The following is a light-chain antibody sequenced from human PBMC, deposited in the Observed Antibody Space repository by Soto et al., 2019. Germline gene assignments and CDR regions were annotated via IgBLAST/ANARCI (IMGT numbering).Light chain of an antibody. CDR3: QHHLGRHT. Sequence: DIVLTQSPVTLSLYPGKRATLSCRASQSVRGYLVWYQQKPGQAPRVLIYDASTRAAGIPARFIGSGSGTDFTLTISSIEPEDSAVYDCQHHLGRHTFGQGTKVDIK. V-gene: IGKV3-11*01. CDR1: QSVRGY. CDR2: DAS. J-gene: IGKJ1*01.